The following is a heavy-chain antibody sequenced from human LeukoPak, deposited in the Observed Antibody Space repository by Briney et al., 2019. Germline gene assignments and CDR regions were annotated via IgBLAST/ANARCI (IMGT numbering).Heavy chain of an antibody. J-gene: IGHJ3*02. Sequence: ASVKVSCKAAGYSFTTFHINWVRQAPGQGPEWMGGVNPDTGKTGFAQKFQGRVTITHNNSVTTVYMELTSLTSDDTAVYYCARRGLVAGIYDLVYGFDIWGQGTMVTVSS. V-gene: IGHV1-8*01. D-gene: IGHD3/OR15-3a*01. CDR2: VNPDTGKT. CDR3: ARRGLVAGIYDLVYGFDI. CDR1: GYSFTTFH.